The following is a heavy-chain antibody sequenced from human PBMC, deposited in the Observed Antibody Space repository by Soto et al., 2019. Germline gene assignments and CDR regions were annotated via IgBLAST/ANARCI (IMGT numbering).Heavy chain of an antibody. CDR1: GFTCSYYY. Sequence: TGRSLRISCSAPGFTCSYYYMSWIRQAPGKGLEWVSYISSSSSYTNYADSVKGRFTISRDNAKNSLYLQMNSLRAEDTAVYYCARAIHYYYGMDVWGQGTTVTVSS. J-gene: IGHJ6*02. CDR3: ARAIHYYYGMDV. V-gene: IGHV3-11*06. CDR2: ISSSSSYT.